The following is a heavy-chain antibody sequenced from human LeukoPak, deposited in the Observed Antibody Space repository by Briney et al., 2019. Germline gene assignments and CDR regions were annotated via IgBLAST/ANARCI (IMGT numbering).Heavy chain of an antibody. CDR1: GFTFSSYA. V-gene: IGHV3-9*01. CDR2: ISWNSGSI. CDR3: AKGQRSSGWPPNDY. Sequence: GGSLRLSCAASGFTFSSYAMSWVRHAPGKGLEWVSGISWNSGSIGYADSVKGRFTISRDNAKNSLYLQMNSLRAEDTALYYCAKGQRSSGWPPNDYWGQGTLVTVSS. D-gene: IGHD6-19*01. J-gene: IGHJ4*02.